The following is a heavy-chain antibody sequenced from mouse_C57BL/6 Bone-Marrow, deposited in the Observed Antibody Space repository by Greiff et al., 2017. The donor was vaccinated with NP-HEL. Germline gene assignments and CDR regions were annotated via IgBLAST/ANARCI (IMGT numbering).Heavy chain of an antibody. CDR2: INPNNGGT. Sequence: VQLQQSGPELVKPGASVKISCKASGYTFTDYYMNWVKQSHGKSLEWIGDINPNNGGTSYNQKFKGKATLTVDKSSSTAYMELRSLTSEDSAVYYCARGPYYGSSPYFDYWGQGTTLTVSS. J-gene: IGHJ2*01. CDR1: GYTFTDYY. V-gene: IGHV1-26*01. D-gene: IGHD1-1*01. CDR3: ARGPYYGSSPYFDY.